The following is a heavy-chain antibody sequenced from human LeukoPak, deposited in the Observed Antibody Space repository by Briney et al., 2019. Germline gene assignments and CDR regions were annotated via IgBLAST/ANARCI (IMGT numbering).Heavy chain of an antibody. J-gene: IGHJ4*02. CDR2: IYPGDSDT. V-gene: IGHV5-51*01. Sequence: GESLKISCQGSGSTFTTYWIGWVRQLPGKGLEWMGIIYPGDSDTRYSPSFQGQVTISADKSISTAYLQWSSLKASDTAMYYCARRSGNYYGVDYWGQGTLVTVSS. CDR3: ARRSGNYYGVDY. CDR1: GSTFTTYW. D-gene: IGHD1-26*01.